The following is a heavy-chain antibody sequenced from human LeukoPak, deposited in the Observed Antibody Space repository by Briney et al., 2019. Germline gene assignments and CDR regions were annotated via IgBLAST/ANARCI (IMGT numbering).Heavy chain of an antibody. CDR3: ARVYAMVRGVIDL. D-gene: IGHD3-10*01. J-gene: IGHJ5*02. Sequence: ASVKVSCKASGYTFTSYDINWVRQATGQGLEWMGWMNPNSGNTDYAQKFQGRVTMTRNTSISTAYMELSSLRSEDTAVYYCARVYAMVRGVIDLWGQGTLVTVSS. CDR2: MNPNSGNT. V-gene: IGHV1-8*01. CDR1: GYTFTSYD.